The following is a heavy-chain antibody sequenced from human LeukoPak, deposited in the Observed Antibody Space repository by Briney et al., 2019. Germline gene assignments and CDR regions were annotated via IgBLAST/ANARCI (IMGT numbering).Heavy chain of an antibody. CDR2: INHSGST. Sequence: PSETLSLTRAVYGGSFSGYYWSWIRQPPGKGLEWIGEINHSGSTNYNPSLKSRVTISVDTSKNQFSLKLSSVTAADTAVYYCARASRIVVVIASYDYWGQGTLVTVSS. J-gene: IGHJ4*02. D-gene: IGHD2-21*01. V-gene: IGHV4-34*01. CDR3: ARASRIVVVIASYDY. CDR1: GGSFSGYY.